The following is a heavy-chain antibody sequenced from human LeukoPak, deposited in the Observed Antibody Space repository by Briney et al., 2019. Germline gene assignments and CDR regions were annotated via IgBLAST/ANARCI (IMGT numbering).Heavy chain of an antibody. D-gene: IGHD6-13*01. CDR2: IDWDDDK. V-gene: IGHV2-70*01. Sequence: SGPTLINPSNTLTHTYNLSEYSLSTSGMCVSWIRQPPGKALEWLALIDWDDDKYYSTSLKTRLTISKDTSKNQALLTITTMSPVETATCCWERMMCPRDIAAGGVAALGMWVWGQGTTVTVSS. CDR1: EYSLSTSGMC. J-gene: IGHJ6*02. CDR3: ERMMCPRDIAAGGVAALGMWV.